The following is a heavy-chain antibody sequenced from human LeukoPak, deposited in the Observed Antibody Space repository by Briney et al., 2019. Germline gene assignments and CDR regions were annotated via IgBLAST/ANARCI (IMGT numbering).Heavy chain of an antibody. V-gene: IGHV5-10-1*01. J-gene: IGHJ4*02. CDR3: ARKLTPLDY. CDR2: IDPSDSYT. D-gene: IGHD4/OR15-4a*01. CDR1: GYSFTSYW. Sequence: GEFLKISCKGSGYSFTSYWISWVRQMPGKGLEWMGRIDPSDSYTNYSPSFQGHVTISVDKSVNTACLQWSSLKASDTAIYYCARKLTPLDYWGQGTLITVSS.